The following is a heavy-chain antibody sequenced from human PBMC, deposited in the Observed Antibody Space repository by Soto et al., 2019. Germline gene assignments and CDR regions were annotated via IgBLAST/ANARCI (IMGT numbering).Heavy chain of an antibody. Sequence: GGSLRLSCAASGFTFSNSDMSWVRQAPGKGLEWVSYISRSGGSTYYADSVKGRFTISRDNAKNTLYLQMNSLRAEDTAVYYWGRDRYSRSWYLFHFQHWDQGNLVTVPS. CDR1: GFTFSNSD. D-gene: IGHD6-13*01. V-gene: IGHV3-23*01. J-gene: IGHJ1*01. CDR3: GRDRYSRSWYLFHFQH. CDR2: ISRSGGST.